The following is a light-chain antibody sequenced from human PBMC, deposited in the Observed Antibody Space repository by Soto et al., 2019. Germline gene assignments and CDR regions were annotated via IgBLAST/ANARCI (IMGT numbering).Light chain of an antibody. J-gene: IGKJ1*01. V-gene: IGKV1-5*03. Sequence: IQMTQSPSTLSASVGDTVTVTCRASQSVSGWLAWYQQKPGKAPKLLIYRASTLKSGVPSRFSGSGSGTEFTLTISSPQPDDFATYYCQHYNSYSEAFGQGTKVDIK. CDR2: RAS. CDR1: QSVSGW. CDR3: QHYNSYSEA.